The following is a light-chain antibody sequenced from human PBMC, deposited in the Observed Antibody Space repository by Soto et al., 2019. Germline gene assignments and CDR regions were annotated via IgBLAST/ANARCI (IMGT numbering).Light chain of an antibody. CDR2: EVI. V-gene: IGLV2-14*01. J-gene: IGLJ3*02. CDR3: SSYTSSGTWV. Sequence: QSALTQPASVSGSPGQSITISCTGTSSDVGRYNYVYWYQQHPGKAPRLMIYEVINRPSGISNRFSGSKSGNTASLTISGLQTEHEADYYCSSYTSSGTWVFGGGPKLTVL. CDR1: SSDVGRYNY.